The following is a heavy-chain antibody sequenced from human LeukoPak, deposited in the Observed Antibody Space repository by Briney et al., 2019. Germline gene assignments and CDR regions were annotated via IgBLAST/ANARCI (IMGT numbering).Heavy chain of an antibody. Sequence: SETLSLTCTVSGGSISDNYWSWIRQPPGKGLEWIGYIYYSGSTNYNPSLKSRVTISVDTSKNQFSLKLSSVTAADTAVYYCARNYYDSSGYYFPTNYYGMDVWGQGTTVTVSS. D-gene: IGHD3-22*01. CDR3: ARNYYDSSGYYFPTNYYGMDV. V-gene: IGHV4-59*08. J-gene: IGHJ6*02. CDR2: IYYSGST. CDR1: GGSISDNY.